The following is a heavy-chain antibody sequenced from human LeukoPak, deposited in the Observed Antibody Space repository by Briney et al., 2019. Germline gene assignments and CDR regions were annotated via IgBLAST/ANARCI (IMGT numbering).Heavy chain of an antibody. CDR3: ARESLGPVVPAAPAFDP. CDR2: IYTSGST. J-gene: IGHJ5*02. CDR1: GGSISRSDYY. Sequence: SETLSLTCTVSGGSISRSDYYWGWVRQPPGKGLEWIGRIYTSGSTNYNPSLKSRVTMSVDTSKNQFSLKLSSVTAADTAVYYCARESLGPVVPAAPAFDPWGQGTLVTVSS. V-gene: IGHV4-39*07. D-gene: IGHD2-2*01.